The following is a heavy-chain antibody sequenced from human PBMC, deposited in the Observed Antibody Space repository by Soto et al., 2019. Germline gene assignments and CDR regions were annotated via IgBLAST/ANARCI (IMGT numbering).Heavy chain of an antibody. CDR2: IFYNGTA. V-gene: IGHV4-61*01. Sequence: PSCTLSLTSRVSGGCVSSGSFHWSWIRQPPGKGLQFIGSIFYNGTANYSPSLKNRVSISIDTSQSQFFLQLISVAAADTAVYYCARIGGWYDIDFWGQGSLVTVSS. CDR1: GGCVSSGSFH. J-gene: IGHJ4*02. D-gene: IGHD6-19*01. CDR3: ARIGGWYDIDF.